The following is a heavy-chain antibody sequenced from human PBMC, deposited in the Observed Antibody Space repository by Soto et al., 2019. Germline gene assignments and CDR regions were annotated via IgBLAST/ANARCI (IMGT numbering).Heavy chain of an antibody. CDR3: ARGTTTSAFSAMDV. D-gene: IGHD1-1*01. CDR1: GFTFSYHA. J-gene: IGHJ6*01. Sequence: QVQLVESGGGVIQPGRSLRLSCAASGFTFSYHALNWVRQAPGKGLEWVAVISYDGYNKYISESVKGRFTIFRDNSKNTGSLQMNSLRTEETAMYFCARGTTTSAFSAMDVWGQGTTVTVSS. V-gene: IGHV3-30-3*01. CDR2: ISYDGYNK.